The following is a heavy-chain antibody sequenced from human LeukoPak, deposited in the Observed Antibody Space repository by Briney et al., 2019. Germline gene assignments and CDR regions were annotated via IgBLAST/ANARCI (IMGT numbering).Heavy chain of an antibody. D-gene: IGHD2-2*01. J-gene: IGHJ4*02. V-gene: IGHV3-23*01. Sequence: HPGGSLRLSCAASGFTFRSYGMTWVRQAPGKGLEWVSAISGSGDSTYYEDSVKGRFTIPRDNSRNTLYLPMNSLRAGDTAVYYCAKSFRSNSLDYWGQGTLVTVSS. CDR3: AKSFRSNSLDY. CDR2: ISGSGDST. CDR1: GFTFRSYG.